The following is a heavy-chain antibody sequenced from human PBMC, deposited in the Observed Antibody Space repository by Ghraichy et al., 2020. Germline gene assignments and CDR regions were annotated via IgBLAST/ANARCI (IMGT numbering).Heavy chain of an antibody. CDR2: ISGSGGST. D-gene: IGHD6-13*01. CDR1: GFTFSSYA. V-gene: IGHV3-23*01. J-gene: IGHJ4*02. Sequence: GESLNISCAASGFTFSSYAMSWVRQAPGKGLEWVSAISGSGGSTYYADSVKGRFTISRDNSKNTLYLQMNSLRAEDTAVYYCAKGRYVAAAADYWGQGTLVTVSS. CDR3: AKGRYVAAAADY.